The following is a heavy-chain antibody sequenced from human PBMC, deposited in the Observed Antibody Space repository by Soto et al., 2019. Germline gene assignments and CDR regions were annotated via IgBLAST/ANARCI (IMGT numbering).Heavy chain of an antibody. CDR2: ISGSGDST. CDR3: ARRGRGSDYDY. Sequence: EVQLLESGGGLVQPGGSLRLSCAASGFTFSSYAMRWVRQAPVKGLEWVSAISGSGDSTYYADSVKGRFTISRDNSKNTLYLQMNCLRSEDTAVYYCARRGRGSDYDYWGQGTLVTVSS. J-gene: IGHJ4*02. V-gene: IGHV3-23*01. CDR1: GFTFSSYA. D-gene: IGHD1-26*01.